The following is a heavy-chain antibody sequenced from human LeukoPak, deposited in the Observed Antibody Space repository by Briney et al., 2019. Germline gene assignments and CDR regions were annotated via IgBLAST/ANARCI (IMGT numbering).Heavy chain of an antibody. D-gene: IGHD4-23*01. CDR1: GGSISSSSYY. CDR2: IYYSGST. CDR3: ASLSGNHYYFDY. V-gene: IGHV4-39*07. Sequence: SETLSLTCTVSGGSISSSSYYWGWIRQPPGKGLEWIGSIYYSGSTYYNPSLKSRVTISVDTSKNQFSLKLSSVTAADTAVYYCASLSGNHYYFDYWGQGTLVTVSS. J-gene: IGHJ4*02.